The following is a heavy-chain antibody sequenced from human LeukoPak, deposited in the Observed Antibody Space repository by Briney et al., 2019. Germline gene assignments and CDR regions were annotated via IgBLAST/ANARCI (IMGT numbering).Heavy chain of an antibody. D-gene: IGHD6-19*01. Sequence: PPETLSLTPAVYGGSFSGYYWSWIRQPPGKGLEWTGEINHSVSTNSNPSPKSRVTISVDTSKNQFSMTLSSVTPAHTPVYYCVRVSRQWLVGFYPWGQGTLVTVSS. CDR3: VRVSRQWLVGFYP. V-gene: IGHV4-34*01. J-gene: IGHJ5*02. CDR1: GGSFSGYY. CDR2: INHSVST.